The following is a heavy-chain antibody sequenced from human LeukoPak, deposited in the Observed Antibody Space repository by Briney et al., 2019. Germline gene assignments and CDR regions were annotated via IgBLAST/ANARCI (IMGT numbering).Heavy chain of an antibody. CDR3: ARGREGATDY. D-gene: IGHD1-26*01. V-gene: IGHV3-64*01. CDR1: GFTFSSYA. J-gene: IGHJ4*02. CDR2: VSSNGGST. Sequence: PGGSLRLSCAAPGFTFSSYAMHWVRQAPGKGLEYVSAVSSNGGSTYYANSVKGRFTISRDNSKNTLYLQMGSLRAEDMAVYYCARGREGATDYWGQGTLVTVSS.